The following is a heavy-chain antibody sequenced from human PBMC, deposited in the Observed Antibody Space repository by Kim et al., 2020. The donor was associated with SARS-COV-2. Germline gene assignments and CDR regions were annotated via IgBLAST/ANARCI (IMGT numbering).Heavy chain of an antibody. Sequence: GGSLRLSCAASGFTFSNAWMSWVRQAPGKGLEWVGRIKSKTDGGTTDYAAPVKGRFTISRDDSKNTLYLQMNSLKTEDTAVYYCTTDGIPMVRGVITDYWGQGTLVTVSS. D-gene: IGHD3-10*01. CDR2: IKSKTDGGTT. J-gene: IGHJ4*02. CDR3: TTDGIPMVRGVITDY. CDR1: GFTFSNAW. V-gene: IGHV3-15*01.